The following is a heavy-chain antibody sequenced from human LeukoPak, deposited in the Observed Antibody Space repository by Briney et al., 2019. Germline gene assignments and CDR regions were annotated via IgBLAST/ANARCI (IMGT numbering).Heavy chain of an antibody. Sequence: ASVKVSCKASGYTFTSYYMHWVRQAPGQGLEWMGIINPGGGSTSYTQKFQGRVTMTRDTSTSTVYMELSSLRSEDTAVYYCARDPTVVTPQYGMDVWGQGTTVTVSS. J-gene: IGHJ6*02. V-gene: IGHV1-46*01. CDR3: ARDPTVVTPQYGMDV. CDR2: INPGGGST. CDR1: GYTFTSYY. D-gene: IGHD4-23*01.